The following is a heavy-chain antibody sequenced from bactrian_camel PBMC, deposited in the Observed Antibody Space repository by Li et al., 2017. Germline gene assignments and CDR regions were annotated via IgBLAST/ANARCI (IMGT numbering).Heavy chain of an antibody. V-gene: IGHV3S6*01. D-gene: IGHD3*01. J-gene: IGHJ4*01. CDR2: IYTDGSVE. CDR3: ATGVYCANVLSPSEYDT. Sequence: HVQLVESGGGLVHPGGSLRLSCVASGFTLSTHDMTWVRQAPGKGLEWVASIYTDGSVEDYAVSVKGRFTISRDNANNTVNLMMNSLKPEDTAMYYYATGVYCANVLSPSEYDTWGQGTQVTVS. CDR1: GFTLSTHD.